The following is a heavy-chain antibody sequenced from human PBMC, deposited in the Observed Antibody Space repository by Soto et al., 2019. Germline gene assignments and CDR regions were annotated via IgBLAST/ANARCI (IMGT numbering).Heavy chain of an antibody. D-gene: IGHD1-26*01. J-gene: IGHJ4*02. Sequence: GGSLRLSCAASGFTFSSYGMHWVRQAPGKGLEWVAVISYGGSNKYYADSVKGRFTISRDNSKNTLYLQMNSLRAEDTAVYYCAKGSGSYSYFDYWGQGTLVTVSS. CDR1: GFTFSSYG. CDR2: ISYGGSNK. V-gene: IGHV3-30*18. CDR3: AKGSGSYSYFDY.